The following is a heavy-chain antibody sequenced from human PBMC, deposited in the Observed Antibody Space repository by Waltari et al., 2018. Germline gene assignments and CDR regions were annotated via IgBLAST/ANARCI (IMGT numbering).Heavy chain of an antibody. Sequence: QVQLVQSGAEVKKPGSSVKVSCKASGGTFSSYTISWVRHAPGQGLEWIGRIIPILGIANYAQKFQGRVTITADKSTSTAYMELSSLRSEDTAVYYCARVGSGNSNDYWGQGTLVTVSS. CDR2: IIPILGIA. CDR1: GGTFSSYT. CDR3: ARVGSGNSNDY. D-gene: IGHD3-3*01. J-gene: IGHJ4*02. V-gene: IGHV1-69*02.